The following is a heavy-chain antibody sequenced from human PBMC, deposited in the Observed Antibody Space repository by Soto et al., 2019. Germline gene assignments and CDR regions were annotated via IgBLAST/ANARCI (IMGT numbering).Heavy chain of an antibody. CDR1: GGSISSGGYS. J-gene: IGHJ5*02. D-gene: IGHD3-22*01. Sequence: PSETLSLTCAVSGGSISSGGYSWNWIRQPPGKGLEWIGYIYHSGSTYYNPSLKSRVTISVDKSNNQFSLKLSSVTAADTAVYYCARAYYDTSGYSLDPWGQGILVTVSS. CDR3: ARAYYDTSGYSLDP. CDR2: IYHSGST. V-gene: IGHV4-30-2*01.